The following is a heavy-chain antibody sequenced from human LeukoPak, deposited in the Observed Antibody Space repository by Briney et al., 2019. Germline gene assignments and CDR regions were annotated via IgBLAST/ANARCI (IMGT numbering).Heavy chain of an antibody. CDR2: IYYSGST. V-gene: IGHV4-4*02. CDR1: GGSIRSSNW. CDR3: ARDLRAVAGGFDY. D-gene: IGHD6-19*01. Sequence: SGTLSLTCAVSGGSIRSSNWWSWVRQPPGKGLEWIGYIYYSGSTNYNPSLKSRVTISVDTSKNQFSLKLSSVTAADTAVYYCARDLRAVAGGFDYWGQGTLVTVSS. J-gene: IGHJ4*02.